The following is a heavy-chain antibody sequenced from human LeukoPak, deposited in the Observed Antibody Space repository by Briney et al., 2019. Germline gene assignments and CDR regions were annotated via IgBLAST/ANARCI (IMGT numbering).Heavy chain of an antibody. Sequence: TGGSLRLSCAASGFSFSLYAMNWVRQAPGKGLEWISYINSGGDDIHYAASVRGRFTISRDDAGNTLFLQLSSLRAADTAVYYCARDTIQPGLIDDWGQGTLVTVSS. D-gene: IGHD2-2*01. J-gene: IGHJ4*02. V-gene: IGHV3-21*05. CDR2: INSGGDDI. CDR3: ARDTIQPGLIDD. CDR1: GFSFSLYA.